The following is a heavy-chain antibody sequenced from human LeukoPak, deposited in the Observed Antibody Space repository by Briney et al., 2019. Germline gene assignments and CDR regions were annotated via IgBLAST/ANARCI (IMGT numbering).Heavy chain of an antibody. J-gene: IGHJ4*02. CDR3: AKDRGSWYLDY. Sequence: PGGTLTLSCAASGFTFSSYGMHWVRQAPGKGLEWVAVISYDGSNKYYADSVKGRFTISRDNSKNTLYLQMNSLRAEDTAVYYCAKDRGSWYLDYWGQGTLVTVSS. V-gene: IGHV3-30*18. CDR1: GFTFSSYG. D-gene: IGHD6-13*01. CDR2: ISYDGSNK.